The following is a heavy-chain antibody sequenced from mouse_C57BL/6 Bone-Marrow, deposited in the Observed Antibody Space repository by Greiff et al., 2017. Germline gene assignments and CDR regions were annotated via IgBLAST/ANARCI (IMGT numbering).Heavy chain of an antibody. D-gene: IGHD1-1*01. J-gene: IGHJ1*03. CDR3: ARHYCSSSNWYFDV. V-gene: IGHV5-15*01. CDR2: ISNLAYSI. CDR1: GFTFSDYG. Sequence: EVQGVESGGGLVQPGGSLKLSCAASGFTFSDYGMAWVRQAPRKGPEWVAFISNLAYSIYYADTVTGRFTISRENAKNTLYLEMSSLRSEDTDMYYSARHYCSSSNWYFDVWGTGTTGTVSS.